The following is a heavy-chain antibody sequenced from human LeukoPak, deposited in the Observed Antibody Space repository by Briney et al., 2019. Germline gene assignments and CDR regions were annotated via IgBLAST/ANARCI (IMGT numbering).Heavy chain of an antibody. CDR2: IYYSGST. J-gene: IGHJ4*02. CDR1: GGSISSSSYY. Sequence: SETLSLTCTVSGGSISSSSYYWGWLRQPPGKGLEWIGSIYYSGSTYYNPSLKSRVTISVDTSKNQFSLKLSSVTAADTAVYYCAREGRSGSYKNFDYWGQGTLVTVSS. D-gene: IGHD3-10*01. CDR3: AREGRSGSYKNFDY. V-gene: IGHV4-39*07.